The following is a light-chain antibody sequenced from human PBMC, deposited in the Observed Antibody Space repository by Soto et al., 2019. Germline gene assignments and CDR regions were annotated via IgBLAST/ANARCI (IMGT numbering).Light chain of an antibody. CDR1: QSVSSSY. J-gene: IGKJ1*01. V-gene: IGKV3-20*01. CDR3: QQYGSSPTWT. CDR2: GAS. Sequence: EMFMTRSPATVSVSPVGIASLSCMGSQSVSSSYLAWYQQKPGQAPRLLIYGASTRATGIPDRFSGSGSGTDFTLTISRLEPEDSAVYYCQQYGSSPTWTFGQGTKVDIK.